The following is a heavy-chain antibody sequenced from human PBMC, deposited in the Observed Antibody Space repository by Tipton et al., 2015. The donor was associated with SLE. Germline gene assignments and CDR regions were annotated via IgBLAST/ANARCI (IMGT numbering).Heavy chain of an antibody. V-gene: IGHV1-46*02. CDR2: INPSGGRT. CDR1: GYSFNSYY. Sequence: QSGAEVKKPGASVKVSCKASGYSFNSYYMHWVRQAPGEGLEWMGIINPSGGRTSYAEKFRGRVSMIRDTSMGTVYLELGSLRSEDTAVYYCARSREYSTSSGLDYWGQGTLVTVSS. D-gene: IGHD6-6*01. CDR3: ARSREYSTSSGLDY. J-gene: IGHJ4*02.